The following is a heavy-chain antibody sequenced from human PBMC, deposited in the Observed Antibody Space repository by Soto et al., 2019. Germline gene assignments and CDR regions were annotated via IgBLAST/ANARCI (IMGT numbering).Heavy chain of an antibody. V-gene: IGHV3-9*01. Sequence: VQLVGSGGGVVQPGRSLRLSCSASGFTFDDYAMNWVRQAPGKGLEWVSSISWNSGNIVYADSVRGRFTISRDNAKTSLHLQMNSLRAEDTALYYCTKGASTSCLSAVDLWGQGTMVTVSS. CDR2: ISWNSGNI. J-gene: IGHJ3*01. CDR1: GFTFDDYA. CDR3: TKGASTSCLSAVDL. D-gene: IGHD2-2*01.